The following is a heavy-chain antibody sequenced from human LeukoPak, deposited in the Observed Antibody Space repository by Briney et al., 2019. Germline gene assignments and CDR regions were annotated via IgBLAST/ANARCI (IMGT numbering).Heavy chain of an antibody. J-gene: IGHJ4*02. Sequence: SETLSLTCSVSGGSTSSYYWSWIRQPPGKGLEWIGYIYYSGRTIYNPSLNSRVTISVDTSKNQFSLKLRSVTAADTAVYFCARAVLYFDYWSQGTLVTVSS. D-gene: IGHD2/OR15-2a*01. V-gene: IGHV4-59*01. CDR1: GGSTSSYY. CDR2: IYYSGRT. CDR3: ARAVLYFDY.